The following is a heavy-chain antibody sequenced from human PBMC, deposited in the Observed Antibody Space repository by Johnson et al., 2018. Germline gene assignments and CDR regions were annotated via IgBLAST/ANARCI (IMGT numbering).Heavy chain of an antibody. J-gene: IGHJ3*02. Sequence: QVQLVQSGGGVVQPGRSLRLSCADSGFTFSSHGMQWVRQAPGKGLEWVSGVHWNSGRIGYADSVKGRFTISRDNAKNSLYLQMNSLGVEDTAVYYCATSNGRRDAIWGQGKMVTVSS. CDR1: GFTFSSHG. CDR3: ATSNGRRDAI. V-gene: IGHV3-NL1*01. CDR2: VHWNSGRI. D-gene: IGHD2-8*01.